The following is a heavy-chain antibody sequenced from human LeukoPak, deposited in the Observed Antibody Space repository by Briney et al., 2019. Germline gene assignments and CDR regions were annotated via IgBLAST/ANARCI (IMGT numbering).Heavy chain of an antibody. CDR1: GYTFTSYD. CDR2: MNPNSGNT. J-gene: IGHJ4*02. V-gene: IGHV1-8*01. Sequence: ASVKVSCKASGYTFTSYDINWVRQATGQGLEWMGWMNPNSGNTDYAQKFQGRVTITRDTSISTAYMELSSLRSEDTAVYYCARGVGHRGQEHSYVYYFDYWGQGLLVTVSS. D-gene: IGHD5-18*01. CDR3: ARGVGHRGQEHSYVYYFDY.